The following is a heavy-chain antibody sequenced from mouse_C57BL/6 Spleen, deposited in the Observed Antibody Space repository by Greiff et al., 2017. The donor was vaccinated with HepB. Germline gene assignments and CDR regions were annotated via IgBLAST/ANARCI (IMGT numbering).Heavy chain of an antibody. CDR3: ARRTTGAAAGFDY. CDR1: GYTFTSYG. CDR2: IYPRSGNT. Sequence: VKLMESGAELARPGASVKLSCKASGYTFTSYGISWVKQRTGQGLEWIGEIYPRSGNTYYNEKFKGKATLTADKSSSTAYMELRSLPSEDSAVYFGARRTTGAAAGFDYWGQGTTLTVSS. J-gene: IGHJ2*01. V-gene: IGHV1-81*01. D-gene: IGHD1-1*01.